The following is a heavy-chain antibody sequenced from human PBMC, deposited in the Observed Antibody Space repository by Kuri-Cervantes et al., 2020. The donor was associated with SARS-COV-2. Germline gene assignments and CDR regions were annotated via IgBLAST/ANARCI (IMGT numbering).Heavy chain of an antibody. D-gene: IGHD1-7*01. V-gene: IGHV4-4*07. CDR2: IYTRGST. CDR1: GGSISSYY. J-gene: IGHJ5*02. CDR3: AREGDTNWNYNWFDP. Sequence: SETLSLTCTVSGGSISSYYWSWIRQPAGKGLEWIGRIYTRGSTNYNPSLKSRVTMSVDTSKNQFSLKLSSVTAADTAVYYCAREGDTNWNYNWFDPWGQGTLVTVSS.